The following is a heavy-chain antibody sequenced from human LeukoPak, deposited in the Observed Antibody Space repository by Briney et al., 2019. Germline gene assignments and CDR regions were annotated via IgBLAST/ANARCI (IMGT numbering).Heavy chain of an antibody. J-gene: IGHJ6*02. CDR1: GGSISSYY. Sequence: PSETLSLTCTVSGGSISSYYWSWMRQPPGKGLEWMGYIYYSGSTNYNPSLKSRVTISVDTSKNQFSLKLSSVTAADTAVYYCARGNGYSSGWRDYYYGMDVWGQGTTVTVSS. CDR3: ARGNGYSSGWRDYYYGMDV. D-gene: IGHD6-19*01. CDR2: IYYSGST. V-gene: IGHV4-59*01.